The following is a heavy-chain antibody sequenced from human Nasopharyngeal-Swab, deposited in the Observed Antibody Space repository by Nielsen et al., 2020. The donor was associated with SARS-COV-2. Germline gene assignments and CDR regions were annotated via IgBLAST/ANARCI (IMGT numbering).Heavy chain of an antibody. Sequence: SLKISCVASGFTFSIYDMNWVRQAPGKGLEWVSYISNSGGTSYSAESVKGRFTISSNSAKTSLFLQMNSLTAEDTAVYYCARDTAYYDSSSYHPEYVQHWGQGTLVTVSS. V-gene: IGHV3-48*03. D-gene: IGHD3-22*01. CDR3: ARDTAYYDSSSYHPEYVQH. CDR1: GFTFSIYD. CDR2: ISNSGGTS. J-gene: IGHJ1*01.